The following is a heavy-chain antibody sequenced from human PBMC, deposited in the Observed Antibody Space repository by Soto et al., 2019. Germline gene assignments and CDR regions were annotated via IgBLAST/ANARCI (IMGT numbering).Heavy chain of an antibody. CDR3: ALASRNGSWNDY. J-gene: IGHJ4*02. Sequence: QVQLVQSGAEVKKPGASVKVSCKASGYTFTGYYMHWVRQAPGQGLEWMGWINTNSGGTNYAQKFQGWVTMTRDTSISTAYMELSRLRSDDTAVYYCALASRNGSWNDYWGQGTLVTVSS. D-gene: IGHD5-12*01. CDR1: GYTFTGYY. CDR2: INTNSGGT. V-gene: IGHV1-2*04.